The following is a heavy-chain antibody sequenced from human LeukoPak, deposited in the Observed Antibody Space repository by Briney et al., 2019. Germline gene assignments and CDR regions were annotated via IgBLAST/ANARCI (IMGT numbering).Heavy chain of an antibody. CDR3: ARGKYRYSGSYQFDY. CDR2: IYTSGST. Sequence: SETLSLTCAVYGGSFSGYYWSWIRQPAGKGLEWIGRIYTSGSTNYNPSLKSRVTMSVDTSKNQFSLKLSSVTAADTAVYYCARGKYRYSGSYQFDYWGQGTLVTVSS. D-gene: IGHD1-26*01. CDR1: GGSFSGYY. J-gene: IGHJ4*02. V-gene: IGHV4-59*10.